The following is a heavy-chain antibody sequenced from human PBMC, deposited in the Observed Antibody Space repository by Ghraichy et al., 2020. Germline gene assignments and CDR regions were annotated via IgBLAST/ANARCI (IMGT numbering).Heavy chain of an antibody. Sequence: GESLNISCAASGFIFSGYAMTWVRQAPGKGLEWVAAIAGSGGNTYYADSVKGRFTISRDNSKNTLYLQMNSLRAEDTAVYYCAKEDVVSATPDYWGQGTLVTVFS. CDR2: IAGSGGNT. CDR3: AKEDVVSATPDY. V-gene: IGHV3-23*01. CDR1: GFIFSGYA. J-gene: IGHJ4*02. D-gene: IGHD2-15*01.